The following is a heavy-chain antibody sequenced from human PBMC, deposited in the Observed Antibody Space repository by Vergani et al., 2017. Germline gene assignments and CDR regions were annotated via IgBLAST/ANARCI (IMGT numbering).Heavy chain of an antibody. J-gene: IGHJ4*02. CDR2: VLFDGSNE. CDR3: AKEGGGYCSGGTCYPEY. Sequence: QVQLVQSGGGVVQPGGSLRLSCVASGFTFNRYGMQWVRQAPGKGLEWVAYVLFDGSNEYYADSVKGRFIVSRDNSNDALYLQMNSLRTDDTAVYYCAKEGGGYCSGGTCYPEYWGQGTLVIVSS. CDR1: GFTFNRYG. D-gene: IGHD2-15*01. V-gene: IGHV3-30*02.